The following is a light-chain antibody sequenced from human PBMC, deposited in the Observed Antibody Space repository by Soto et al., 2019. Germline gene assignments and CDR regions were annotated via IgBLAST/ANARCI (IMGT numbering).Light chain of an antibody. CDR2: EVT. CDR3: ASYTSRNTLI. Sequence: QSVLTQPASVSGSPGQSITISCTGTNSDVGGHNYVSWYQQRPGKVPKLLIYEVTDRPSGASNRFSGSKSGNTASLTISGLQAEDEADYFCASYTSRNTLIFGGGTKVTVL. V-gene: IGLV2-14*01. J-gene: IGLJ2*01. CDR1: NSDVGGHNY.